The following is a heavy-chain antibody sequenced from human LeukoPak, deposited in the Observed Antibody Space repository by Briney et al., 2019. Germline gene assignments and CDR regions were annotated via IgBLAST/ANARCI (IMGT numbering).Heavy chain of an antibody. Sequence: XXXSXXASGFTXSSYGMSWVRQAPGKGLEWVSAISGSGGSTYYADSVKGRFTISRDNSKNTLYLQMNSLRAEDTAVYYCAKDVLYFYGSGSYNWFDPWGQGTLVTVSS. CDR2: ISGSGGST. V-gene: IGHV3-23*01. CDR1: GFTXSSYG. CDR3: AKDVLYFYGSGSYNWFDP. J-gene: IGHJ5*02. D-gene: IGHD3-10*01.